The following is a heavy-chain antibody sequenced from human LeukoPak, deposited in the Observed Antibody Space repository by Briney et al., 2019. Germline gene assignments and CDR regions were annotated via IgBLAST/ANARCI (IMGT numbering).Heavy chain of an antibody. V-gene: IGHV3-23*01. D-gene: IGHD6-19*01. J-gene: IGHJ1*01. CDR3: AKSERGSGWSWAFGYFQH. CDR1: GFTFSSYA. CDR2: ISGSGGST. Sequence: PGGSLRLSCAASGFTFSSYAMSWGRQAPGKGLEWVSAISGSGGSTYYADSVKGRFTISRDNSKNTLYLQMNSLRAEDTAVYYCAKSERGSGWSWAFGYFQHWGQGTLVTVSS.